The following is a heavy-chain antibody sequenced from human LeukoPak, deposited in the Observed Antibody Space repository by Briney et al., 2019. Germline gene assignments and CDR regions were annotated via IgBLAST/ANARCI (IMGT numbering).Heavy chain of an antibody. CDR3: ARDRVVPAAANWFGP. CDR1: GGSFSGYY. J-gene: IGHJ5*02. V-gene: IGHV4-34*01. D-gene: IGHD2-2*01. CDR2: INHSGST. Sequence: SETLSLTCAVYGGSFSGYYWSWIRQPPGKGLEWIGEINHSGSTNYNPSLKSRVTISVDTSKNQFSLKLSSVTAADTAVYYCARDRVVPAAANWFGPWGQGTLVTVSS.